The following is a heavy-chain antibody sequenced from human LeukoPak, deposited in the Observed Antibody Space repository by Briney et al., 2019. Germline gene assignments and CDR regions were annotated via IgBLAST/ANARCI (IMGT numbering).Heavy chain of an antibody. J-gene: IGHJ3*02. CDR3: ARDLTIAAAGTIAFDI. CDR1: GFTVSSNY. D-gene: IGHD6-13*01. CDR2: IYSGGST. V-gene: IGHV3-66*01. Sequence: GGSLRLSCAASGFTVSSNYMSWVRQAPGKGLEWVSVIYSGGSTYYADSVKGRFTISRDNSKNTLYLQMNSLRAEDTAVYYCARDLTIAAAGTIAFDIWGQGTMVTVSS.